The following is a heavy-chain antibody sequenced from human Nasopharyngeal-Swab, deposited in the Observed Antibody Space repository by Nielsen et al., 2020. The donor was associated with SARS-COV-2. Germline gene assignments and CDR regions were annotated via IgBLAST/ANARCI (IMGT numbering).Heavy chain of an antibody. V-gene: IGHV3-23*03. CDR2: IYSGGSST. Sequence: GGSLRLSCAASGFTFSSYAMSWVRQAPGKGLERVSVIYSGGSSTYYADSVKGRFTISRDNSKNTLYLQMNSLRAEDTAVYYCAKDQGSYYDYWGQGTLVTVSS. D-gene: IGHD1-26*01. CDR3: AKDQGSYYDY. J-gene: IGHJ4*02. CDR1: GFTFSSYA.